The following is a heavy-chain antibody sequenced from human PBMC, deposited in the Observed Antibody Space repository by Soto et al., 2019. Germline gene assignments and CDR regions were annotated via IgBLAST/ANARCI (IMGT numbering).Heavy chain of an antibody. J-gene: IGHJ3*02. CDR1: GGTFSSYT. CDR2: IIPILGIA. Sequence: QVQLVQSGAEVKKPGSSVKVSCKASGGTFSSYTISWVRQAPGQGLEWMGRIIPILGIANYAQKFQGRVTITAENSTNTAYMELSSLRSEDTAVFYCAREALRGAFDIWGQGTMVTVSS. D-gene: IGHD4-17*01. CDR3: AREALRGAFDI. V-gene: IGHV1-69*08.